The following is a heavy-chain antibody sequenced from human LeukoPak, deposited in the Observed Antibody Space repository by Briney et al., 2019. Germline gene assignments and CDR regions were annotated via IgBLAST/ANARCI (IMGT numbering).Heavy chain of an antibody. V-gene: IGHV3-30*04. J-gene: IGHJ4*02. CDR3: ARAANPPFDY. CDR1: GFTFSKFA. Sequence: GRSLRLSCAAAGFTFSKFAMHWVRQAPGKGLEWVAVVSYDGSYKYYADSVKGRFTISRDNSKNTLYLQMNSLRAEDTAVYYCARAANPPFDYWGQGTLVTVSS. CDR2: VSYDGSYK.